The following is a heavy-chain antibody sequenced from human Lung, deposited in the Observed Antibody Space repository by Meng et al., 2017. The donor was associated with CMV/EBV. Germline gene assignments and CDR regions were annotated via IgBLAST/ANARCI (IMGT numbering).Heavy chain of an antibody. CDR3: ARAEGSSSAPGRNWFDP. CDR2: IIPIFGTA. CDR1: GGTFSSYA. Sequence: KISCKASGGTFSSYAISWVRQAPGQELEWMGGIIPIFGTANYAQKFQGRVTITTDESTSTAYMELSSLRSEDTAVYYCARAEGSSSAPGRNWFDPWXQGTXVTVSS. J-gene: IGHJ5*02. V-gene: IGHV1-69*05. D-gene: IGHD6-6*01.